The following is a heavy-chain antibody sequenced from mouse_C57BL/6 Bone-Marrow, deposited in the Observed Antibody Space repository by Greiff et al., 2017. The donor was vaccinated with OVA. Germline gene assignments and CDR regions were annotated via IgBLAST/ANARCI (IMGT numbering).Heavy chain of an antibody. CDR2: ISSGGSYT. D-gene: IGHD1-1*01. Sequence: EVKLVESGGDLVKPGGSLKLSCAASGFTFSSYGMSWVRQTPDTRLEWVATISSGGSYTYYPDSVKGRFTISRDNAKNTLYLQMSSLKSEDTAMYYCGRHEIYPWFAYWGQGTLVTVSA. CDR3: GRHEIYPWFAY. V-gene: IGHV5-6*01. J-gene: IGHJ3*01. CDR1: GFTFSSYG.